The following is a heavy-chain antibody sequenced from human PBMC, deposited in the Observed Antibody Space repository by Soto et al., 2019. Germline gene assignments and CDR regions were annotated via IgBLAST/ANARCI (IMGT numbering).Heavy chain of an antibody. Sequence: QVRLVESGGGVVQPGRSLRLSCAASGFTFSSYGMHWVRQAPGKGLEWVTVISYDGSNKYYVDSVKGRFTISRDNSENTLYLAMNSLRDEDTAVYYCAKDRHDYSNYFDHWGQGTLVTVSS. V-gene: IGHV3-30*18. CDR1: GFTFSSYG. CDR2: ISYDGSNK. J-gene: IGHJ4*02. D-gene: IGHD4-4*01. CDR3: AKDRHDYSNYFDH.